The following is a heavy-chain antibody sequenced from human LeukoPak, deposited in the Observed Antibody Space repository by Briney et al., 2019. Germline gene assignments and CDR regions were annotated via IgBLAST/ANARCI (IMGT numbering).Heavy chain of an antibody. J-gene: IGHJ4*02. Sequence: PGGSLRLSCAASGFTFSSYAMHWVRQAPGKGLEYVSAISSNGGSTYYANSVKGRFTISRDNSENTLYLQMGSLRAEDMAVYYCARAGIVGATAYFDYWGQGTLVTVSS. CDR2: ISSNGGST. D-gene: IGHD1-26*01. CDR3: ARAGIVGATAYFDY. V-gene: IGHV3-64*01. CDR1: GFTFSSYA.